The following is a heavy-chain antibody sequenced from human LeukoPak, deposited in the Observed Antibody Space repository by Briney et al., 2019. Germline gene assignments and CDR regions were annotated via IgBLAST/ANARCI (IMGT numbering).Heavy chain of an antibody. CDR2: IRQDGGDN. CDR3: AREGYYGSGSPPSLYFDY. Sequence: GGSLRLSCAGSGFTFRNYWMGWVRQPPGKGLEWVAHIRQDGGDNHYVDSVKGRFTISRDNSRSTLYLQMNSLRPEDTAIYYCAREGYYGSGSPPSLYFDYWGQGTLVTVSS. J-gene: IGHJ4*02. V-gene: IGHV3-7*01. CDR1: GFTFRNYW. D-gene: IGHD3-10*01.